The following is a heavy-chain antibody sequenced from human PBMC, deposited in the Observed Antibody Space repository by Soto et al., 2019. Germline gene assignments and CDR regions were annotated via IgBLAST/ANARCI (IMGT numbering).Heavy chain of an antibody. CDR1: GLTFSNAW. CDR3: TTDPDPRYYDILTGYYTARWVDY. J-gene: IGHJ4*02. CDR2: IKSKTDGGTT. Sequence: PGGSLRLSCAASGLTFSNAWMSWVRQAPGKGLEWVGRIKSKTDGGTTDYAAPVKGRFTISRDDSRNTLYLQMNSLKTEDTAVYYCTTDPDPRYYDILTGYYTARWVDYWGQGTLVTVSS. D-gene: IGHD3-9*01. V-gene: IGHV3-15*01.